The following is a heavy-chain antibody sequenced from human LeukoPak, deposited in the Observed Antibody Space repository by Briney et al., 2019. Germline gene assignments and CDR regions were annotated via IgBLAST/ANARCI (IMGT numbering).Heavy chain of an antibody. Sequence: GGSLRLSCAASGFTFSSYWMSWVRQAPGKGLEWVANIKQDGSEKYYVDSVKGRFTISRDNAKNSLYLQMNSLRAEDTAVYYCATIFRDGYNSNDYWGQGTLVTVSS. V-gene: IGHV3-7*01. CDR2: IKQDGSEK. D-gene: IGHD5-24*01. CDR1: GFTFSSYW. J-gene: IGHJ4*02. CDR3: ATIFRDGYNSNDY.